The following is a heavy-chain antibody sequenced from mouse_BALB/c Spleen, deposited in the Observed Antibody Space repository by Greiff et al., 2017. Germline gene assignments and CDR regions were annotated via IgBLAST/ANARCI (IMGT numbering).Heavy chain of an antibody. D-gene: IGHD1-2*01. J-gene: IGHJ2*01. Sequence: EVKLEESGGGLVKPGGSLKLSCAASGFTFSSYAMSWVRQTPEKRLEWVATISSGGSYTYYPDSVKGRFTISRDNAKNTLYLQMSSLRSEDTAMYYCARQGLLRLYYFDYWGQGTTLTVSS. V-gene: IGHV5-9-3*01. CDR2: ISSGGSYT. CDR1: GFTFSSYA. CDR3: ARQGLLRLYYFDY.